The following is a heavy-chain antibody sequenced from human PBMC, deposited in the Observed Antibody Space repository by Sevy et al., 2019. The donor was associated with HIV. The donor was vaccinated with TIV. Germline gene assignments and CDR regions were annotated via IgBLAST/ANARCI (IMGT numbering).Heavy chain of an antibody. D-gene: IGHD4-17*01. J-gene: IGHJ6*02. Sequence: SETLSLTCTVSDGSISSGDYYWSWIRQPPGKGLEWIGYIYYSGSTYYNPSLKSRVTISVDTSKNQFSLKLSSVTAADTAVYYCARDAYGDSVYYYYYGMDVWGQGTTVTVSS. CDR3: ARDAYGDSVYYYYYGMDV. CDR2: IYYSGST. CDR1: DGSISSGDYY. V-gene: IGHV4-30-4*01.